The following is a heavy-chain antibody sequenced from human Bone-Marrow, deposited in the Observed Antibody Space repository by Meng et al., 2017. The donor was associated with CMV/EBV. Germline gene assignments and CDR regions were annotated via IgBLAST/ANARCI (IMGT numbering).Heavy chain of an antibody. CDR2: ISSSGSTI. D-gene: IGHD2-2*01. CDR3: ASSSNGYFDN. V-gene: IGHV3-11*01. Sequence: GESLKISCAASGFTFSDYYMSWIRQAPGKGLEWVSYISSSGSTIYYADSVKGRFTISRDNAKNSLYLQMNSLRAEDTAVYYCASSSNGYFDNWGQGTLVTVSS. J-gene: IGHJ4*02. CDR1: GFTFSDYY.